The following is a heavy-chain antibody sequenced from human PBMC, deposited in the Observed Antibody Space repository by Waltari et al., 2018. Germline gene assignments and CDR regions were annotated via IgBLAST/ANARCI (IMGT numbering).Heavy chain of an antibody. Sequence: LESGGASVQPGGSLRLSCAASGFNVNDNTMSWVRQPPGKGVEGVSSLSNGNDVSYQSDSVKGRFTTSRDIAGNSIYLQMSGLRSEDTAIYYCVREVGYTNSATWGQGTLVNVSP. V-gene: IGHV3-23*01. J-gene: IGHJ4*02. CDR1: GFNVNDNT. D-gene: IGHD4-4*01. CDR2: LSNGNDVS. CDR3: VREVGYTNSAT.